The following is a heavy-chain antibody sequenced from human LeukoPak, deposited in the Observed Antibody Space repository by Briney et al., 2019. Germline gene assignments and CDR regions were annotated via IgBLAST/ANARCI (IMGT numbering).Heavy chain of an antibody. J-gene: IGHJ3*01. D-gene: IGHD7-27*01. CDR3: AREPLRGRAGDNAFDL. Sequence: ASVKVSCRASGYAFNTYDVNWVRQATGQGLEWMGWMNPNSGNTGYAEKLQGRVTMTRDTSTNTVYMELRSLISDDTAVYYCAREPLRGRAGDNAFDLWGQGTMVTVSS. V-gene: IGHV1-8*01. CDR1: GYAFNTYD. CDR2: MNPNSGNT.